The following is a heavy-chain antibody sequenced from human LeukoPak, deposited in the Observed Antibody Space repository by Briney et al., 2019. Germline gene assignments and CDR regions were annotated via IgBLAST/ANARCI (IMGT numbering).Heavy chain of an antibody. J-gene: IGHJ1*01. D-gene: IGHD2-2*01. CDR2: ISSSGDIV. Sequence: GGSLRLSCAASGLTSRFAFSDYYMSWIRQAPGKGLEWLSFISSSGDIVYYADSVRGRFTISRDNAKNSLYLQMYSLGVEDTAMYYCLMTAGRASATDHWGQGALVTVSS. CDR1: GLTSRFAFSDYY. V-gene: IGHV3-11*04. CDR3: LMTAGRASATDH.